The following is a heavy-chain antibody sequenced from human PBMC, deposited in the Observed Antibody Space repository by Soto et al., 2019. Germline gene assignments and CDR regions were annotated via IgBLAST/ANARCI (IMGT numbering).Heavy chain of an antibody. D-gene: IGHD5-12*01. CDR3: ARECKDGYKHYFDY. Sequence: QVQLQESGPGLVKPSETLSLMCTVSGVSISSYYWGWIRQPPGNGLEWIGYIYYSGTTNYNPSLKSRGTIAVDTSKNQFALKLSSVTAADTAVYYCARECKDGYKHYFDYWGQGTLVTVSS. V-gene: IGHV4-59*01. CDR2: IYYSGTT. CDR1: GVSISSYY. J-gene: IGHJ4*02.